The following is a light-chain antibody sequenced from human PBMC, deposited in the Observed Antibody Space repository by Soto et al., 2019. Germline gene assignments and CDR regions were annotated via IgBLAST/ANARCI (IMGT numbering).Light chain of an antibody. V-gene: IGKV2-30*01. CDR2: KVS. Sequence: DVVMTQSPLSLPVTLGQPASISCRSSQGLVNSNGNTYLNWFQQRQGQSPRRLIYKVSNRDSGITYRFRGSGSGTDFTLKISRVDAEDVGVYYCLQCPHCPFTFGPGTKVDIK. J-gene: IGKJ3*01. CDR3: LQCPHCPFT. CDR1: QGLVNSNGNTY.